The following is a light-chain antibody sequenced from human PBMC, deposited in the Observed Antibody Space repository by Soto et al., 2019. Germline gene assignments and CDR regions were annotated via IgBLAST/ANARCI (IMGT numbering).Light chain of an antibody. CDR2: DVR. CDR3: SSYTAVITYV. Sequence: QSALTQPASVSGSPGQSMTISCTGTSIDVGGYNYVSWYQHHPGKAPILMIYDVRNRPSGVSNRFSGSKSVNTASLTISGLHAEDEADYYCSSYTAVITYVFGPGTKLTVL. J-gene: IGLJ1*01. V-gene: IGLV2-14*03. CDR1: SIDVGGYNY.